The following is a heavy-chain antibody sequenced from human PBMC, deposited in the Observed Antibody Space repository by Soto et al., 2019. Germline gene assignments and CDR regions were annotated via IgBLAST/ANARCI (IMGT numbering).Heavy chain of an antibody. V-gene: IGHV4-59*01. J-gene: IGHJ1*01. D-gene: IGHD7-27*01. CDR1: GGSLSSYY. Sequence: SETLSLTCTVSGGSLSSYYWSWIRQPPGKGLEWIGYIYYSGSTNYNPSLKSRVTISVDTSKNQFSLKLSSVTAADTAVYYCARGWGGYFQHWGQGTLVTVSS. CDR2: IYYSGST. CDR3: ARGWGGYFQH.